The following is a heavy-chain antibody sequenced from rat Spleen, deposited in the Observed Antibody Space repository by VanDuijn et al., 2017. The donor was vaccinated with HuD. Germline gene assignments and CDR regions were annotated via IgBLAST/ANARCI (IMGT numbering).Heavy chain of an antibody. CDR2: ISSGGHT. CDR1: GFSLTSNG. D-gene: IGHD1-12*02. Sequence: QVQLKESGPGLVQPSQTLSLTCTVSGFSLTSNGVTWVRQPPGKGLEWVATISSGGHTYYNSVLKSRLSISKDTSKSQVFLQMNSLQTEDTATYYCARHVGGGSYYFDYWGQGTLVSVSS. CDR3: ARHVGGGSYYFDY. J-gene: IGHJ3*01. V-gene: IGHV2S12*01.